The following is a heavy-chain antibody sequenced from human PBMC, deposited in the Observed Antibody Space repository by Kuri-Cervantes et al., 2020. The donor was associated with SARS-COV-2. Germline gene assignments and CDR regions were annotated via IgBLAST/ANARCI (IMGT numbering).Heavy chain of an antibody. CDR2: INHSGST. Sequence: LSLTCAVYGGSFSGYYWSWIRQPPGKGLEWIGEINHSGSTNYNPSLKSRVTISVDTSKNQFSLKLTSVTAADTAIYYCARHYAFDRFHKWGQGTQVTVSS. CDR1: GGSFSGYY. CDR3: ARHYAFDRFHK. V-gene: IGHV4-34*01. J-gene: IGHJ4*02. D-gene: IGHD3-9*01.